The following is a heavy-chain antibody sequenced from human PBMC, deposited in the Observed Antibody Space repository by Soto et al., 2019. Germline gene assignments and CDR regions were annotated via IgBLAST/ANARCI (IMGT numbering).Heavy chain of an antibody. CDR3: ARGAIAARPGLDY. Sequence: LSLTGTGSGGSISSYYWIWIRQPPGKGLEWIGYIYYSGSTSYNPSLKSRVTISVDTSKNQFSLKLSSVTAADTAVYYCARGAIAARPGLDYWGQGTLVTVSS. D-gene: IGHD6-6*01. CDR1: GGSISSYY. J-gene: IGHJ4*02. CDR2: IYYSGST. V-gene: IGHV4-59*01.